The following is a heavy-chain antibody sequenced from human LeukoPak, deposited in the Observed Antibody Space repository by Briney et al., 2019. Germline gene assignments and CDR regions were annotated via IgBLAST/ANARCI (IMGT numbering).Heavy chain of an antibody. V-gene: IGHV3-7*01. CDR3: ARTDSIWSYYYYYYYMDV. J-gene: IGHJ6*03. Sequence: GGSLRLSCAASGFTFSSYWMSWVRQAPGKGLEWVANIKQDGSEKYYVDSVKGRFTISRDNAKNSLYLQMNSPRAEDTAVYYCARTDSIWSYYYYYYYMDVWGKGTTVTVSS. CDR2: IKQDGSEK. D-gene: IGHD3-22*01. CDR1: GFTFSSYW.